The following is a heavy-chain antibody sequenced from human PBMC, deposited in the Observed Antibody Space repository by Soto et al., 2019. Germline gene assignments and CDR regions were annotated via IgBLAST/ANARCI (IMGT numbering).Heavy chain of an antibody. CDR1: GGTFSSYA. V-gene: IGHV1-69*12. CDR2: IIPIFGTA. Sequence: QVQLVQSGAEVKKPGSSVKVSCKASGGTFSSYAISWVRQAPGQGLEWMGGIIPIFGTANYAQKFQGRVTITEDESTSTAYMELSSLRSEDTAVYYCARGERYCSGGSCYGMDVWGQGTTVTVSS. J-gene: IGHJ6*02. CDR3: ARGERYCSGGSCYGMDV. D-gene: IGHD2-15*01.